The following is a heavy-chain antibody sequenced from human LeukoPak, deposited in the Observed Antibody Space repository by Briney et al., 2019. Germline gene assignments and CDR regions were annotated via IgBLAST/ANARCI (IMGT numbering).Heavy chain of an antibody. V-gene: IGHV4-59*01. D-gene: IGHD6-13*01. Sequence: SETLSLTCTVSGGSISSYYWSWIRQPPGKGLEWIGYIYYSGSTNYNPSLKSRVTISVDTSKNQFSLKLSSVTAADTAVYYCARLQQEGYWGQGTLVTVSS. J-gene: IGHJ4*02. CDR3: ARLQQEGY. CDR2: IYYSGST. CDR1: GGSISSYY.